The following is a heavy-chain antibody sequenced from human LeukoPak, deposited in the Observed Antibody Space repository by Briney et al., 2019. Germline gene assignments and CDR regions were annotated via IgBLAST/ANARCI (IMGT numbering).Heavy chain of an antibody. Sequence: ASVTVSCKASGYTFTGYYMHWVRQAPGQGLEWMGWINPNSGGTNYAQKFQGRVTMTRDTSISTAYMELSRLRSDDTAVYYCARGGRIAVAGKGLGYWGQGTLVTVSS. D-gene: IGHD6-19*01. J-gene: IGHJ4*02. CDR2: INPNSGGT. CDR3: ARGGRIAVAGKGLGY. V-gene: IGHV1-2*02. CDR1: GYTFTGYY.